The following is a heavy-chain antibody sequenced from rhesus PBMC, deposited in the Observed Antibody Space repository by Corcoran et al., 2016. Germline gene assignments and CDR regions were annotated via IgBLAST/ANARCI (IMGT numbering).Heavy chain of an antibody. J-gene: IGHJ4*01. CDR2: IYGGSGST. CDR1: GGSISSSNW. CDR3: ARHFTVAGYFDY. D-gene: IGHD4-29*01. V-gene: IGHV4-65*01. Sequence: QVQLQESGPGLVKPSETLSLTCAVSGGSISSSNWWSWIRQSPGKGLELIGYIYGGSGSTSYNPSLKSRVTISTDTSKNQFSLKLSSVTAADTAVYYCARHFTVAGYFDYWGQGVLVTVSS.